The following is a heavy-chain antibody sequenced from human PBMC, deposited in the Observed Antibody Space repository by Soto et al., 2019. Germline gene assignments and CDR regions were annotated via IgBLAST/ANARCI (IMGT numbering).Heavy chain of an antibody. CDR3: TTGGKYFQV. CDR2: ISAYNGDT. D-gene: IGHD3-9*01. CDR1: GNTISSYG. Sequence: SSVQASCKASGNTISSYGVNWVRQAPGQGLEWMGWISAYNGDTNYVQKLQGRVTVTTDASTSTVYMELRSLRYDDTAVYYCTTGGKYFQVWGQGTLVTVYS. J-gene: IGHJ4*02. V-gene: IGHV1-18*01.